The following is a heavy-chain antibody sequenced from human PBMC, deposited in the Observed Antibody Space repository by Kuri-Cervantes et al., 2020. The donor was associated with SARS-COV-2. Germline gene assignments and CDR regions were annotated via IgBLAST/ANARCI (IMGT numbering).Heavy chain of an antibody. J-gene: IGHJ5*02. Sequence: GESLKISCAASGFTFSSYSMNWVRQAPGKGLEWVSSISSSSSYIYYADSVKGRFTISRDNAKNSLYLQMNSLRAEDTAVYYCASHRGPNWFDPWGQGTLVTSPQ. CDR2: ISSSSSYI. D-gene: IGHD3-10*01. V-gene: IGHV3-21*01. CDR1: GFTFSSYS. CDR3: ASHRGPNWFDP.